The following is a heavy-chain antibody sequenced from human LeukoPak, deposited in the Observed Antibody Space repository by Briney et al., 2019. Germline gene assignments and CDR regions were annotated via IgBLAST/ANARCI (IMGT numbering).Heavy chain of an antibody. J-gene: IGHJ4*02. CDR3: ARGRYYYDSSGYYYILYYFDY. CDR2: INHSGST. V-gene: IGHV4-34*01. D-gene: IGHD3-22*01. CDR1: GGSFSGYY. Sequence: PSETLSLTCAVYGGSFSGYYWSWIRQPPGKGLEWIGEINHSGSTNYNPSLKSRVTILVDTSKNQFSLKLSSVTAADTAVYYCARGRYYYDSSGYYYILYYFDYWGQGTLVTVSS.